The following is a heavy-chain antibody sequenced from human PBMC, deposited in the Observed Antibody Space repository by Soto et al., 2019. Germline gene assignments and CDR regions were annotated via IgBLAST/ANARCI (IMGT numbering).Heavy chain of an antibody. CDR2: ISVHTGNM. Sequence: QVQLVQSGAEVKKPGASVKVPCKASGYTFTSYGITWVRQAPGQGLEWMGWISVHTGNMNYAQKFQGRITLTTDTSTSTAYMELRGLRSDDTAVYYCARGWYNTGRHLNEYWGQGTLVTVSS. CDR1: GYTFTSYG. J-gene: IGHJ4*02. CDR3: ARGWYNTGRHLNEY. D-gene: IGHD6-19*01. V-gene: IGHV1-18*01.